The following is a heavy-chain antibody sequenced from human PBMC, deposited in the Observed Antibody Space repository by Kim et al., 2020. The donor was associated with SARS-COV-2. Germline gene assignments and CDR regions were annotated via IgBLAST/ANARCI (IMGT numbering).Heavy chain of an antibody. V-gene: IGHV3-21*01. CDR1: GFTLSSYS. Sequence: GGSLRLSCAASGFTLSSYSMNWVRQAPGKGLEWVSSMSSSSSYRYYVDSVKGRFTISRDNAKNSLYLQMNSLRAEDTAVYYCAREHCSGGSCYLAFDYWG. CDR3: AREHCSGGSCYLAFDY. D-gene: IGHD2-15*01. J-gene: IGHJ4*01. CDR2: MSSSSSYR.